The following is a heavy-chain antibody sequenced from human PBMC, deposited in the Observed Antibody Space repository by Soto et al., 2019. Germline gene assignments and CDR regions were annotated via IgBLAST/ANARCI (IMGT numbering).Heavy chain of an antibody. CDR1: GFTFTTYW. CDR2: IKEDGSEK. D-gene: IGHD3-10*01. V-gene: IGHV3-7*01. J-gene: IGHJ4*02. CDR3: ARDIGDY. Sequence: EVQLVESGGGLVQPGGSLRLSCAASGFTFTTYWMAWVRQAPGKGLEWVANIKEDGSEKYYVDSVEGRFTISRDNAKNSLYLQMNSLRAEDTAVYYCARDIGDYWGQGTLVTVSS.